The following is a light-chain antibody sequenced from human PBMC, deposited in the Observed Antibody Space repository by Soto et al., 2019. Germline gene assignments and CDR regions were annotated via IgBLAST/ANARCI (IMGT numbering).Light chain of an antibody. CDR1: QSFSSS. V-gene: IGKV3-15*01. CDR3: QQYNNWRFT. CDR2: DAS. J-gene: IGKJ4*01. Sequence: EIVMTQSPATLSVSPGERATLSCRASQSFSSSLAWYQQKPGQAPRLLIYDASARATGIPARFSGSGYGTEFPLTISSLQSEDFAVYYCQQYNNWRFTFGGGTKVEI.